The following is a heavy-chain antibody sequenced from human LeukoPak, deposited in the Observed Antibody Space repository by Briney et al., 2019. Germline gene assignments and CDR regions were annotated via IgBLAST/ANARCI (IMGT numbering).Heavy chain of an antibody. CDR1: GFTFDDYA. J-gene: IGHJ4*02. CDR3: AKGYCSSTSCCISY. V-gene: IGHV3-9*03. Sequence: GRSLRLSCAASGFTFDDYAMHWVRQAPGKGLEWVSGISWNSGSIGYADSVKGRFTISRDNAKNSLYLQMNSLRAEDMALYYCAKGYCSSTSCCISYWGQGTLVTVSS. CDR2: ISWNSGSI. D-gene: IGHD2-2*01.